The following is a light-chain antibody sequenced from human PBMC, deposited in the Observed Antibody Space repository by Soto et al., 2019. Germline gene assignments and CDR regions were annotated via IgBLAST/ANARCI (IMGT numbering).Light chain of an antibody. CDR2: VAS. Sequence: EIGMTQSPATLSVSTGERATLSCRASQSVNNNLAWYQQKPGQAPRLLIYVASTWATGIPARFSGSWSGTEFTLTISNLQSEGFAVQYCQQYNNWATFGQGTKVEIK. CDR3: QQYNNWAT. CDR1: QSVNNN. V-gene: IGKV3-15*01. J-gene: IGKJ1*01.